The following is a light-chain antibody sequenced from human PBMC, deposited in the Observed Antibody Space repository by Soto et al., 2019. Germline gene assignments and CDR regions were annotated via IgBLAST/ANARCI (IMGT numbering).Light chain of an antibody. Sequence: EIVLTQSPAPLSLSPGERATLSCRASQSVSSYLAWYQQKPGQAPRLLIYDASNRATGIPARFSGSGSGTDFTLTISGLQSEDFALYYCQQYQNLWTFGQGTKVDIK. V-gene: IGKV3-11*01. CDR3: QQYQNLWT. CDR2: DAS. CDR1: QSVSSY. J-gene: IGKJ1*01.